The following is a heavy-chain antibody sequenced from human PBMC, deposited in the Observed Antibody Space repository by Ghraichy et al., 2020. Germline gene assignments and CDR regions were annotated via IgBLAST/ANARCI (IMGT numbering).Heavy chain of an antibody. CDR3: ARLRCSGGTCYVGDYYMDV. V-gene: IGHV4-39*07. D-gene: IGHD2-15*01. CDR1: GGSISSNSYY. Sequence: SETLSLTCMVSGGSISSNSYYWGWIRQPPGKGLEWIGTIYYSGTTYHSPFLKSRVAISLDTSKNQFSLKLNSVTAADTAVYYCARLRCSGGTCYVGDYYMDVWGKGTTVTVSS. J-gene: IGHJ6*03. CDR2: IYYSGTT.